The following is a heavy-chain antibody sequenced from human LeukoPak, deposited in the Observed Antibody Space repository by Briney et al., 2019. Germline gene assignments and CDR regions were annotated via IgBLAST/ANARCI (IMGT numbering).Heavy chain of an antibody. J-gene: IGHJ6*03. Sequence: PSETLSLTCTVSGGSISSYYWSWIRQPPGKGLEWIGYIYYSGSTNYNPSLKSRVTISVDTSKNQFSLKLSSVTAADTAVYYCARSVGYCSSTSCYQHYYYMDVWGKGTTVTVSS. CDR3: ARSVGYCSSTSCYQHYYYMDV. D-gene: IGHD2-2*01. CDR2: IYYSGST. CDR1: GGSISSYY. V-gene: IGHV4-59*01.